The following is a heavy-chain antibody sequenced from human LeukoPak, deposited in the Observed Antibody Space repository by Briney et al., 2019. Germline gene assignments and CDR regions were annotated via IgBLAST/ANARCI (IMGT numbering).Heavy chain of an antibody. V-gene: IGHV3-21*01. Sequence: PGGSLRLSCAASGFTFSSYTMNWVRQAPGKGLQWVSSISSSSSYIYYADSVKGRFTISRDSAKNSLYLQMNSLRAEDTAVYYCAREYSDSSGPQGYWGQGTLVTVSS. CDR3: AREYSDSSGPQGY. CDR1: GFTFSSYT. CDR2: ISSSSSYI. D-gene: IGHD3-22*01. J-gene: IGHJ4*02.